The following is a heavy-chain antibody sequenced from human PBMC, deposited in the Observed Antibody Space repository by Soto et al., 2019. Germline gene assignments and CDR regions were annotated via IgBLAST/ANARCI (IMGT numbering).Heavy chain of an antibody. CDR2: IYYSGST. V-gene: IGHV4-61*01. Sequence: SETLSLTCTVSGGSVSSGIYYWSWIRHPPGKGLEWIGYIYYSGSTNYNPSLKSRVTISVDTSKNQFSLKLSSVTAADTAVYYCARVKMVRGVIHYYGMDVWGQGTTVTVSS. D-gene: IGHD3-10*01. J-gene: IGHJ6*02. CDR3: ARVKMVRGVIHYYGMDV. CDR1: GGSVSSGIYY.